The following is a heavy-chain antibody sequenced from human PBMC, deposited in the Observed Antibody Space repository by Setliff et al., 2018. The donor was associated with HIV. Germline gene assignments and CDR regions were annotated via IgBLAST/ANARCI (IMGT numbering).Heavy chain of an antibody. D-gene: IGHD6-19*01. CDR3: ARVTNSGKGRFDY. Sequence: NPSETLSLTCTVSGGSFSDYYWSWIRQPPGKGLEWIGYIYYSGSTNYNPSLKSRVTISVDTSKKQFSLNLTSVTAADTAMYYCARVTNSGKGRFDYWGQGTLVTVSS. J-gene: IGHJ4*02. V-gene: IGHV4-59*12. CDR1: GGSFSDYY. CDR2: IYYSGST.